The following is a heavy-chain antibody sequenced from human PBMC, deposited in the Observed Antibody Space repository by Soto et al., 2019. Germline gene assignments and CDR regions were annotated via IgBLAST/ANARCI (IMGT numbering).Heavy chain of an antibody. Sequence: PGGSLRLSCAASGFTFSSYGMHWVRQAPGKGLECVAVIWYDGSSKYYADPVKGRFTVSRDNSKNTLYLQMSSLRGEDTAVYYCAKDLIGARDYWGQGTLVTVSS. J-gene: IGHJ4*02. D-gene: IGHD6-6*01. V-gene: IGHV3-33*06. CDR2: IWYDGSSK. CDR1: GFTFSSYG. CDR3: AKDLIGARDY.